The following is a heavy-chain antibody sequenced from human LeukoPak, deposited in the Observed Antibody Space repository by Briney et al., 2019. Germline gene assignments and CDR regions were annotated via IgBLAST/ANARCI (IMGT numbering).Heavy chain of an antibody. J-gene: IGHJ4*02. D-gene: IGHD6-6*01. CDR2: ISPSATTI. V-gene: IGHV3-48*01. CDR1: AFTFSGYS. Sequence: GGSLRLSCAASAFTFSGYSMSWVRQAPGKGLEWVSYISPSATTIYYADSVKGRFTISRDNAKNSLYLQMNSLRAEDTAVYYCAREYSSSSGRSFDYWGQGTLVTVSS. CDR3: AREYSSSSGRSFDY.